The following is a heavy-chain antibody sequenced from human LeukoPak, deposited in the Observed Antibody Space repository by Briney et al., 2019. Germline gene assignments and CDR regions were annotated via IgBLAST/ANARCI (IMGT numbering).Heavy chain of an antibody. D-gene: IGHD5-18*01. Sequence: SETLSLTCTVSGGSIGSYYWSWIRQPAGKGLEWIGRIYTSGSTNYNPSLKSRVTMSVDTSKNQFSLKLSSVTAADTAVYYCARDFDTAMGEDAFDIWGQGTMVTVSS. V-gene: IGHV4-4*07. CDR1: GGSIGSYY. CDR3: ARDFDTAMGEDAFDI. J-gene: IGHJ3*02. CDR2: IYTSGST.